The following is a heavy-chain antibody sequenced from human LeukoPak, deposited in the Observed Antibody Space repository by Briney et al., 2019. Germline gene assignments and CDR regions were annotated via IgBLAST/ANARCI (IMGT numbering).Heavy chain of an antibody. V-gene: IGHV3-7*01. D-gene: IGHD6-19*01. CDR1: GFTFSSYA. Sequence: PGGSLRLSCAASGFTFSSYALSWVRQAPGKGLEWVANIKQDGSEKYYVDSVKGRFTISRDNAKNSLYLQMNSLRAEDTAVYYCARDVKLEWLVWKGPDAFDIWGQGTMVTVSS. CDR3: ARDVKLEWLVWKGPDAFDI. J-gene: IGHJ3*02. CDR2: IKQDGSEK.